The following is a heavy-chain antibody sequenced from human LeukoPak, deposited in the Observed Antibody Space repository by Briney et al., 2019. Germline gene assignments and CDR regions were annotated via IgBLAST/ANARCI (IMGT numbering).Heavy chain of an antibody. CDR2: ISSSSNYI. J-gene: IGHJ3*02. CDR3: AKDIKWFGELFSGAFDI. Sequence: GGSLRLSCAASGFTFSSYNMNWVRQAPGKGLEWVASISSSSNYIYYVDSVKGRFTISRDNAKNSLYLQMNSLRAEDTALYYCAKDIKWFGELFSGAFDIWGQGTMVTVSS. CDR1: GFTFSSYN. D-gene: IGHD3-10*01. V-gene: IGHV3-21*04.